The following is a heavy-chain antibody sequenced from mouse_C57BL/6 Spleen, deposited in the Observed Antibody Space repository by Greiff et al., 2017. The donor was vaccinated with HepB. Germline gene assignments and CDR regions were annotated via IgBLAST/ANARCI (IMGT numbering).Heavy chain of an antibody. J-gene: IGHJ2*01. Sequence: EVQLQQPGPELVKPGASVKISCKASGYTFTDYYMNWVKQRHGKSLEWIGYINPNNGGTSYNQKFKGKATLTVDKSSSTAYMELSSLTSEDSAVYYCARGDSTGYPEFFDFWGQGTTLTVSS. CDR1: GYTFTDYY. CDR2: INPNNGGT. V-gene: IGHV1-26*01. CDR3: ARGDSTGYPEFFDF. D-gene: IGHD3-2*02.